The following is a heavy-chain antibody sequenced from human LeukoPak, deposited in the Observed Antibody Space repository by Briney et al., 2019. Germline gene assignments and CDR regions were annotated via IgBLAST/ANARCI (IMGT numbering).Heavy chain of an antibody. CDR1: GFTFSTYG. Sequence: PGGSLRLSCAASGFTFSTYGMHWVRQAPGKGLEWMAFIRYDGGDEYYADSVKGRFTISRDSSKNTLYLQMNSLRAEDTAVYYCAKDSGSGHYFDYGGQGPLVTVSS. J-gene: IGHJ4*02. CDR2: IRYDGGDE. D-gene: IGHD6-19*01. V-gene: IGHV3-30*02. CDR3: AKDSGSGHYFDY.